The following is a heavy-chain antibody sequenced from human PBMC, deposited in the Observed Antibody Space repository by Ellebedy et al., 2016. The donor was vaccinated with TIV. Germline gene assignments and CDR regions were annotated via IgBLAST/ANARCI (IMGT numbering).Heavy chain of an antibody. D-gene: IGHD6-6*01. J-gene: IGHJ4*02. CDR1: GGSISSYY. CDR2: IYYSGST. Sequence: SETLSLTCTVSGGSISSYYWSWIRQPPGKTLEWIGYIYYSGSTNYNPSLKSRVTISVDTSKNQFSLKLSSVTAADTAMYYCASANVAAPLAYWGQGTLVTVSS. V-gene: IGHV4-59*01. CDR3: ASANVAAPLAY.